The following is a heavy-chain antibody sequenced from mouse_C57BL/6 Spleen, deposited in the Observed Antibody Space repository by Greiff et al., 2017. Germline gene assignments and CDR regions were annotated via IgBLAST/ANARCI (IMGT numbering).Heavy chain of an antibody. Sequence: DVQLQQSGSELVKPGASVKMSCKASGYTFTDYNMHWVKQSPGKSLEWIGYLNPNNGGTRYDPKFTGKATLTVNKSSSTAYMELSSLTSEESAVYCCARGGSAMGRTDYFDDWGQGTTLTVAS. J-gene: IGHJ2*01. V-gene: IGHV1-22*01. CDR3: ARGGSAMGRTDYFDD. CDR1: GYTFTDYN. D-gene: IGHD2-2*01. CDR2: LNPNNGGT.